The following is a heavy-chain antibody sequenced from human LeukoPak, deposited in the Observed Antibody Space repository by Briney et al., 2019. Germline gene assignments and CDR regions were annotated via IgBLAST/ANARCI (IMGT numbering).Heavy chain of an antibody. V-gene: IGHV3-48*01. CDR2: ISSSSSTI. CDR1: GFTFSSYS. CDR3: ARDDYYDSSGYFDY. Sequence: PGGSLRLSCAASGFTFSSYSMNWVRQAPGKGLEWVSYISSSSSTIYYADSVKGRFTISRDNAENSLYLQMNSLRAEDTAVYYCARDDYYDSSGYFDYWGQGTLVTVSS. J-gene: IGHJ4*02. D-gene: IGHD3-22*01.